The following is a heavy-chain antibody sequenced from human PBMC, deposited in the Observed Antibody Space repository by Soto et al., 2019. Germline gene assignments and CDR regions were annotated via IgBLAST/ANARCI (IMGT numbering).Heavy chain of an antibody. CDR2: ITGSGRDT. CDR1: GFTFRNNV. V-gene: IGHV3-23*01. J-gene: IGHJ4*02. Sequence: GGSLRLSCAASGFTFRNNVLSWVRQAPGKGLDWVSGITGSGRDTYYADSVKGRFTTSRDNSKNMVFLQMNSLRAEDTALYYCAKNGLDNSPSAIDSWGPGTLVTVSS. CDR3: AKNGLDNSPSAIDS. D-gene: IGHD2-8*01.